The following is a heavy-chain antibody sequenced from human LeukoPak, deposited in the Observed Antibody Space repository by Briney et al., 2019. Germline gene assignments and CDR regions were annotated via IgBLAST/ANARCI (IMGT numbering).Heavy chain of an antibody. Sequence: SETLSLTCTVSGGSISSGGYYWSRIRQHPGKGLEWIGDIYYSGSTYYNPSLESRVTISVDTSKNQFSLKLSSVTAADTAVYYCARDRHHYYDSSPSYYFDYWGQGTLVTVSS. CDR1: GGSISSGGYY. CDR3: ARDRHHYYDSSPSYYFDY. V-gene: IGHV4-31*03. J-gene: IGHJ4*02. CDR2: IYYSGST. D-gene: IGHD3-22*01.